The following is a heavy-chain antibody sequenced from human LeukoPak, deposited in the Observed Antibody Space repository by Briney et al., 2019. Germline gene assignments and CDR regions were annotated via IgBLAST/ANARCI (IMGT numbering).Heavy chain of an antibody. J-gene: IGHJ4*02. D-gene: IGHD6-19*01. CDR2: ISYDGSNK. V-gene: IGHV3-30*03. CDR1: GFTFSSYG. Sequence: GRSLRLTCASSGFTFSSYGMHWVRQAPGKGLEWVAVISYDGSNKYYADSVKGRFTISRDNSKNTLYLQMNSLRAEDTAVYYCALGAGIAVAGTPLDYWGQGTLVTVSS. CDR3: ALGAGIAVAGTPLDY.